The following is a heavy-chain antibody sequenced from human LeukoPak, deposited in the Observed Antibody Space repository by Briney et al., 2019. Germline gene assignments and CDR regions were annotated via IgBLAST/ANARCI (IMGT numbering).Heavy chain of an antibody. J-gene: IGHJ4*02. CDR2: ISGSSYHI. Sequence: GGSLRLSCAASGFTLSTCSMKWVRQAPGKALEWVSSISGSSYHIYYADSVKGRFTISRDNANNLLYLQMNSLRAEDTAVYYCASGTIVGARGADNWGQGTLVTVSS. D-gene: IGHD1-26*01. CDR1: GFTLSTCS. V-gene: IGHV3-21*01. CDR3: ASGTIVGARGADN.